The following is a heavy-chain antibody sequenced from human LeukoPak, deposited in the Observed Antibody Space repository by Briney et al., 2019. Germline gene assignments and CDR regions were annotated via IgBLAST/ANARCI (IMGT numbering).Heavy chain of an antibody. V-gene: IGHV3-11*01. D-gene: IGHD3-10*01. CDR2: VSSSGSTI. J-gene: IGHJ4*02. Sequence: GGSLRLSCAASGFTFSDYYMSWIRQAPGKGLEWVSYVSSSGSTIYYADSVKGRFTISRDNAKNSLYLQMNSLRAEDTAVYYCARDPPVTDYYGSGSYSDYWGQGTLVTVSS. CDR3: ARDPPVTDYYGSGSYSDY. CDR1: GFTFSDYY.